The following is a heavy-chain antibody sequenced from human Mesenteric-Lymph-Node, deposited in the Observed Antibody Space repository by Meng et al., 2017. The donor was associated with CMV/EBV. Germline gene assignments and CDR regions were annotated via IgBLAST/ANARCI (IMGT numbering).Heavy chain of an antibody. V-gene: IGHV4-34*01. Sequence: SETLSLTCSVYGESFSGYYWSWIRQPPGKGLEWIGEINHSGSTNYNPSLKSRVTISVDTSKNQFSLKLSSVTAADTAVYYCARLQPAAFYYYYGMDVWGQGTTVTVSS. CDR2: INHSGST. J-gene: IGHJ6*02. CDR1: GESFSGYY. CDR3: ARLQPAAFYYYYGMDV. D-gene: IGHD2-2*01.